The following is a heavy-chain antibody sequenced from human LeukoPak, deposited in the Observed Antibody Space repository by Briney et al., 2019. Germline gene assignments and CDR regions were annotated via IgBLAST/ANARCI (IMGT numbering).Heavy chain of an antibody. J-gene: IGHJ5*02. D-gene: IGHD3-10*01. Sequence: SETLSLTCTVSGGSISSYYWSWIRQPAGKGLEWIGRIYPSGNTNYNPSLKSRVTMSVDTSKNQFSLRVISVTAADTAVYYCARDQSPNYYGSGSYSNWFDPWGQGTLVTVSS. CDR1: GGSISSYY. CDR2: IYPSGNT. CDR3: ARDQSPNYYGSGSYSNWFDP. V-gene: IGHV4-4*07.